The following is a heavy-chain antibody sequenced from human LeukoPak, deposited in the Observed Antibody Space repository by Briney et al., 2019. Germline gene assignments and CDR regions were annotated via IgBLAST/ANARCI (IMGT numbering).Heavy chain of an antibody. J-gene: IGHJ4*02. CDR3: TRDYYYDSSGYRLVFDY. CDR1: GFTFGDYA. CDR2: IRSKAYGGTT. D-gene: IGHD3-22*01. Sequence: GGSLRLSCTASGFTFGDYAMSWVRQAPGKGLEWVGFIRSKAYGGTTEYAASVKGRFTISRDDSKSIAYLQMNSLKTEDTAVYYCTRDYYYDSSGYRLVFDYWGQGTLVTVSS. V-gene: IGHV3-49*04.